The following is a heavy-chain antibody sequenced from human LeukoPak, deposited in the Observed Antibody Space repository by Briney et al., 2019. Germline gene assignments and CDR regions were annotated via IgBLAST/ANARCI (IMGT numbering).Heavy chain of an antibody. Sequence: PGESLKISCKGSGYNFITYWIGWVRQMPGKGLEWMGIISPGDSDTRYSPSFQGQVTISVDKSITTAYLQWTSLKASDTAMYYCARGTGTVALPFDYWGQGTLVTVSS. D-gene: IGHD6-19*01. CDR2: ISPGDSDT. CDR3: ARGTGTVALPFDY. J-gene: IGHJ4*02. CDR1: GYNFITYW. V-gene: IGHV5-51*01.